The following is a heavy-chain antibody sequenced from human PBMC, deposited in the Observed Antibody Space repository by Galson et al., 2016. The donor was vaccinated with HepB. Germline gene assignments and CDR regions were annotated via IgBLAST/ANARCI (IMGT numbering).Heavy chain of an antibody. CDR3: ATDWSVVLVPAGRTILDYYYGMDV. CDR2: IRSKTEGGTT. Sequence: SLRLSCAASGLTFSNAWMNWVRQAPGKGLEWVGRIRSKTEGGTTDYAAPVKGRFTISRDDSRNTLYLQMNSLKTEDTAVYYCATDWSVVLVPAGRTILDYYYGMDVWGQGTTVIVSS. V-gene: IGHV3-15*01. CDR1: GLTFSNAW. D-gene: IGHD2-2*01. J-gene: IGHJ6*02.